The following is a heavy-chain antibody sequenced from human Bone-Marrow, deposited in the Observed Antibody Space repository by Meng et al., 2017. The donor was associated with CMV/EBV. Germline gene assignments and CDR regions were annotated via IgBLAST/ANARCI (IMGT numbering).Heavy chain of an antibody. D-gene: IGHD2-15*01. Sequence: SVKVSCKASGGTFSSYAIGWVRQAPGQGLEWMGGIIPIFGTANYAQKFQGRVTITTDESTSTAYMELSSLRSEDTAVYYCATGVVSVDAFDIWGQGTMVTVSS. CDR1: GGTFSSYA. CDR3: ATGVVSVDAFDI. CDR2: IIPIFGTA. V-gene: IGHV1-69*05. J-gene: IGHJ3*02.